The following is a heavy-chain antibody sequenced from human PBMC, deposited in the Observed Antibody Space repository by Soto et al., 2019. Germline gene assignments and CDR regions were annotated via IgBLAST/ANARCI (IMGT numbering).Heavy chain of an antibody. J-gene: IGHJ3*02. V-gene: IGHV5-51*01. CDR1: VYIFTSYC. Sequence: WEYLNTSRNSSVYIFTSYCIGWLRQMPVKVLEWRGPIYPCDSDTRYSPSLQGQVTISVDHCISTAYLQWSSLKASDTAIYYCARVIVVVTASTLRLDAFDIWGRGTMVTVSS. CDR3: ARVIVVVTASTLRLDAFDI. CDR2: IYPCDSDT. D-gene: IGHD2-21*02.